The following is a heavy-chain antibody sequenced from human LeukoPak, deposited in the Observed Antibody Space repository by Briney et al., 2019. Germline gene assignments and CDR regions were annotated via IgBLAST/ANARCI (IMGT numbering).Heavy chain of an antibody. J-gene: IGHJ4*02. CDR3: ARGSSGYYYSPDY. CDR1: GYTFVNYE. D-gene: IGHD3-22*01. V-gene: IGHV1-8*01. Sequence: ASVKVSCKASGYTFVNYEINWVRQATGQGLEYMGWMNSNDGNTGYAQKFQGRVTMTRDTSTNTAYMELGSLTSDDTAVYYCARGSSGYYYSPDYWGQGTLVTVSS. CDR2: MNSNDGNT.